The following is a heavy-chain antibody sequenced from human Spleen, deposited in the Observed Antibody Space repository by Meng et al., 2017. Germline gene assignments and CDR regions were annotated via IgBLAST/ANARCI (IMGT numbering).Heavy chain of an antibody. J-gene: IGHJ4*02. CDR2: INHSGST. V-gene: IGHV4-34*01. CDR3: ARGPTTMAHDFDY. Sequence: HVQLPPWGSGLLDPSESLSLTCVFFGGSFSDSSWRWSRQPPGKGLEWIGEINHSGSTNYNPSLESRATISVDTSQNTLSLKLSSVTAADSAVYSCARGPTTMAHDFDYWGQGTLVTVSS. D-gene: IGHD4-11*01. CDR1: GGSFSDSS.